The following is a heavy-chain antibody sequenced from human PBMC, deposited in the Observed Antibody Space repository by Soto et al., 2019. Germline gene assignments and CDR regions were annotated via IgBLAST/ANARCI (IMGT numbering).Heavy chain of an antibody. Sequence: ASVKVSCKACGYTFTSYGISWVRQAPGQGLEWMGWISAYNGNTNYAQKLQGRVTMTTDTSTSTAYMELRSLRSDDTAVYYCARGEQDIVVVPAPSDYWGQGTLVTVSS. V-gene: IGHV1-18*01. D-gene: IGHD2-2*01. CDR2: ISAYNGNT. CDR3: ARGEQDIVVVPAPSDY. CDR1: GYTFTSYG. J-gene: IGHJ4*02.